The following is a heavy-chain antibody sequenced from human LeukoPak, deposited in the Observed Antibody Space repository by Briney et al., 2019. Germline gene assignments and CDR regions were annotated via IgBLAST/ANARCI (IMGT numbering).Heavy chain of an antibody. J-gene: IGHJ4*02. CDR3: ATGRRTGRPYDY. V-gene: IGHV4-30-2*01. Sequence: ASETLSLTCTVSGGSISSGGYYWSWIRQPPGKGLEWIGYIYHSGSTYYNPSLKSRVTISVDRSKNQFSLKLSSVTAADTAVYYCATGRRTGRPYDYWGQGTLVTVSS. CDR2: IYHSGST. CDR1: GGSISSGGYY. D-gene: IGHD1-14*01.